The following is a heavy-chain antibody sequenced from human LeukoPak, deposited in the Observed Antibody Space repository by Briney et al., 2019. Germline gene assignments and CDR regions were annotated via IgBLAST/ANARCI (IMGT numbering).Heavy chain of an antibody. D-gene: IGHD1-26*01. CDR2: IYFSGGT. V-gene: IGHV4-39*07. CDR1: GDSISSSNCY. CDR3: ARFLRGATNALEI. Sequence: PSETLSLTCTVSGDSISSSNCYWGWIRQPPGKGLEWIGSIYFSGGTYYNASLKSRVTISVDTSKNQFSLKLSSVTAADTAVYYCARFLRGATNALEIWGQGTMVTVSS. J-gene: IGHJ3*02.